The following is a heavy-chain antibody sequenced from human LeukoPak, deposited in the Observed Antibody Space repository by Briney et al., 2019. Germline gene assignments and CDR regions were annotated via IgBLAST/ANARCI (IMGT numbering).Heavy chain of an antibody. V-gene: IGHV4-39*07. D-gene: IGHD2-15*01. CDR2: IYYSGST. CDR3: ARVGCSGGSCYPGNWFDP. J-gene: IGHJ5*02. Sequence: SETLSLTCTVSGASLSSSGHYCVWIRQPPGKGLEWIGTIYYSGSTYYNPSLKSRVTISIDTSKNQFSLKLSSVTAADTAVYYCARVGCSGGSCYPGNWFDPWGQGTLVTVSS. CDR1: GASLSSSGHY.